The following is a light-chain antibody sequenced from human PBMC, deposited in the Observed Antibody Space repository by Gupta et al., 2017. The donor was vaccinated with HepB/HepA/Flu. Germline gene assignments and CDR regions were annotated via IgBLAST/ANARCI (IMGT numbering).Light chain of an antibody. V-gene: IGKV3-20*01. CDR2: RAS. CDR1: QTIGRNY. CDR3: QQYAASPLT. J-gene: IGKJ1*01. Sequence: EIVLTQSSATLSLSPGVGATLFCGASQTIGRNYIAWYQQRPGQAPTLLIYRASPRATGIPDRVSGSVSGTDFTLPITRLEPEDSAVYYCQQYAASPLTFGQGTKVEI.